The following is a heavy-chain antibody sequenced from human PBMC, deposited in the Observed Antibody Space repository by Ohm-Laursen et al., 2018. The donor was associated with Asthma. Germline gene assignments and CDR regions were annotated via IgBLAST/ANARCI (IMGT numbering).Heavy chain of an antibody. V-gene: IGHV3-11*01. Sequence: GSLRLSCAASGFTFSNYYMSWIRQAPGKGLEWVSYISTTSNTIYYADSVKGRFTISRDSAKSSLYLQMNNLRADDTAVYYCARDPPVTPVTTGEYFDFWGHGTPVTVSS. D-gene: IGHD4-17*01. CDR3: ARDPPVTPVTTGEYFDF. CDR2: ISTTSNTI. CDR1: GFTFSNYY. J-gene: IGHJ4*01.